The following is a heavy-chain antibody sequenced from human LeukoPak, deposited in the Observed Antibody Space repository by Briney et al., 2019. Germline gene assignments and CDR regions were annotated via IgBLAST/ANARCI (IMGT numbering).Heavy chain of an antibody. Sequence: PGESLKISCKASGYSFTSFWITWVRQMPGKGLEWMGKIDPSDSYTNYSPSFEGHVTISSDKSITTAYLQWGSLQASDTAMYYCARWISVSRFDYWGRGTLVTVSS. CDR3: ARWISVSRFDY. CDR2: IDPSDSYT. J-gene: IGHJ4*02. CDR1: GYSFTSFW. V-gene: IGHV5-10-1*01. D-gene: IGHD2-2*03.